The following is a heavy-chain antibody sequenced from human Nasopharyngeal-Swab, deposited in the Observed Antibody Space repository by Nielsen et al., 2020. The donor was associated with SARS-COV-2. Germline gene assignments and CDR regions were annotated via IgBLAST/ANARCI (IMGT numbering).Heavy chain of an antibody. CDR3: PPGGRWELRPIDY. Sequence: GASLKISCAASGFTFSNAWMSWVRQAPGKGLEWVGRIKSKTDGGTTDYAAPVKGRFTISRDDSKNTLYLQMNSLKTEDTAVFSFPPGGRWELRPIDYWGQGTLVTVSS. CDR2: IKSKTDGGTT. V-gene: IGHV3-15*01. D-gene: IGHD1-26*01. J-gene: IGHJ4*02. CDR1: GFTFSNAW.